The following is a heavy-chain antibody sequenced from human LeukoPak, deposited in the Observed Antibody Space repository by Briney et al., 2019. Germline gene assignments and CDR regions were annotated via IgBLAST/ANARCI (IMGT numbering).Heavy chain of an antibody. J-gene: IGHJ3*02. CDR1: GYSFTSYW. D-gene: IGHD3-22*01. Sequence: GESLKISCKGSGYSFTSYWIGWVRQMPGKGLEWMGIIHPGDSDTRYSPSFQGQVTISADKSISTAYLQWSSLKASDTAMYYCARAKDRATYYYDSSGYPEAFDIWGQGTMVTVSS. CDR3: ARAKDRATYYYDSSGYPEAFDI. V-gene: IGHV5-51*01. CDR2: IHPGDSDT.